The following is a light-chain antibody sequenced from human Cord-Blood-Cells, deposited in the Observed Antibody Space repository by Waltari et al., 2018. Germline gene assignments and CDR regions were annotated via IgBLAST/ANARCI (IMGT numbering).Light chain of an antibody. J-gene: IGLJ2*01. CDR3: SSYTSSSTV. V-gene: IGLV2-14*01. Sequence: QSALTQPPSVSGSPGQSITISCTVTSSDAGGYNYGSWYQQHPGKAPKLMIYDVSNRPSGVSNRFSGSKSGNTASLTISGLQAEDEADYYCSSYTSSSTVFGGGTKLTVL. CDR2: DVS. CDR1: SSDAGGYNY.